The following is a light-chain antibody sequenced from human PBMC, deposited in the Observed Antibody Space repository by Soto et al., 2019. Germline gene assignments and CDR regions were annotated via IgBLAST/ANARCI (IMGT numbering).Light chain of an antibody. J-gene: IGKJ1*01. V-gene: IGKV1-5*03. CDR1: QSISSW. CDR3: QQYNSYPWT. Sequence: DIHITQSPSTLSASVGDRVTITCRASQSISSWLAWYQQKPGKAPKLLIYKASSLGSGVPSRFSGSGSGTEFTLTISSLQPDDFATYYCQQYNSYPWTFGQGTKVDIK. CDR2: KAS.